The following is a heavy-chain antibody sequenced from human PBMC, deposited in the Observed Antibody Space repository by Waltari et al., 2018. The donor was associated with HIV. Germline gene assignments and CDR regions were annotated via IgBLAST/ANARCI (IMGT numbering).Heavy chain of an antibody. CDR3: VRRSVMGLDL. V-gene: IGHV3-30*09. D-gene: IGHD3-16*01. CDR2: ITYDGGKE. J-gene: IGHJ6*02. CDR1: GVLIRNHA. Sequence: LVQSGGGVAQAGRSLRLSCAASGVLIRNHAMHWVRQFADKRLEWVAVITYDGGKECVTDSLKGRFVISRDNARDTLYLEVKVLKVEDSGVYYCVRRSVMGLDLWGQGTTVIVS.